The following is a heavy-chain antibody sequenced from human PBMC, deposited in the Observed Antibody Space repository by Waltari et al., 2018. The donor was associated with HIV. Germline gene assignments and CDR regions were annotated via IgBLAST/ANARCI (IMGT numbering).Heavy chain of an antibody. Sequence: EVQLVESGGGLVKPGGSLRLSCADSGFTFSSYSMNWVRQAPGKGLEWVSSISSRSSYIYYADSVKGRFTISRDNAKNSLYLQMSSLRAEDTAVYYCARGGYCSSTSCYNYYYMDVWGKGTTVTVSS. CDR1: GFTFSSYS. CDR2: ISSRSSYI. V-gene: IGHV3-21*01. D-gene: IGHD2-2*01. CDR3: ARGGYCSSTSCYNYYYMDV. J-gene: IGHJ6*03.